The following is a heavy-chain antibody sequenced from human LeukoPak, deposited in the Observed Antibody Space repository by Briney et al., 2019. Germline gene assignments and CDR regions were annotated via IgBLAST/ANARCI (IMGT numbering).Heavy chain of an antibody. D-gene: IGHD2-15*01. CDR2: ISGSGGST. CDR3: AKWTQPYCSGGSCYGGFDY. CDR1: GFTFSSYA. V-gene: IGHV3-23*01. J-gene: IGHJ4*02. Sequence: PGGSLRLSCAASGFTFSSYAMSWVRHAPGKGLELVSAISGSGGSTYYADSVKGRFTISRDNSKNTLYLQMNSLRAEDTAVYYCAKWTQPYCSGGSCYGGFDYWGQGTLVTVSS.